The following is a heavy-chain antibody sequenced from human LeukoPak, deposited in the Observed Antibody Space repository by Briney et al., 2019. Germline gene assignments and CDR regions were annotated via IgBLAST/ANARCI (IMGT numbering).Heavy chain of an antibody. CDR2: IYYSGTT. V-gene: IGHV4-39*01. CDR1: GGSISSNSYY. Sequence: RSSETLSLTCTVSGGSISSNSYYWGWIRQPPGRGLEWIGSIYYSGTTYYNPSLKSRVTISIDTSRNQFSLKLSSVTAADTAVYYCARGGGEGSSSSRRARYYYYYMDVWGKGTTVTVSS. D-gene: IGHD6-6*01. CDR3: ARGGGEGSSSSRRARYYYYYMDV. J-gene: IGHJ6*03.